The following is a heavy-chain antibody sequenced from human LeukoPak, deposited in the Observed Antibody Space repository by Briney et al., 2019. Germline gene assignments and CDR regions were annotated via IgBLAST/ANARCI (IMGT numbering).Heavy chain of an antibody. Sequence: GGSLRLSCAASGFTFTSYSMNWVRQAPGKGLEWVSSITSTSKYIDYADSLKGRFTISRDNAKNSLFLQMNSLRAEDTAVYYCARDLGAIVVTAGPDYWGQGTLVTVSS. CDR3: ARDLGAIVVTAGPDY. V-gene: IGHV3-21*06. CDR2: ITSTSKYI. CDR1: GFTFTSYS. J-gene: IGHJ4*02. D-gene: IGHD4-23*01.